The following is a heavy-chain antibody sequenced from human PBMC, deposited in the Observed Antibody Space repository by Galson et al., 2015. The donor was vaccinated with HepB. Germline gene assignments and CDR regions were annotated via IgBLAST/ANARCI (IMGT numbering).Heavy chain of an antibody. CDR1: GYDFTGHY. CDR2: ITNSGAT. D-gene: IGHD3-10*01. V-gene: IGHV1-2*02. J-gene: IGHJ4*01. CDR3: ASNGGVSIGEYFDF. Sequence: SVKVSCKASGYDFTGHYMHWVRQAPGQGLEWMGWITNSGATNYAQKFQGRVSMTRDTSINTAYMELNRLRSDDTAVYYCASNGGVSIGEYFDFWGQGTLVTVSS.